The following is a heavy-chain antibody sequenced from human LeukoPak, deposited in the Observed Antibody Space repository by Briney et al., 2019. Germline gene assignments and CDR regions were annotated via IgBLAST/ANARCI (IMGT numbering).Heavy chain of an antibody. CDR2: ISGGGGRT. Sequence: GGSLRLSCAASGFTFSSYGMSWVRQAPGKGLEWVSGISGGGGRTYYADSVKGRFTISRDNAKNSLYLQMNSLRAEDTAVYYCASGGYSSSWYEFDYWGQGTLVTVSS. D-gene: IGHD6-13*01. CDR3: ASGGYSSSWYEFDY. V-gene: IGHV3-23*01. CDR1: GFTFSSYG. J-gene: IGHJ4*02.